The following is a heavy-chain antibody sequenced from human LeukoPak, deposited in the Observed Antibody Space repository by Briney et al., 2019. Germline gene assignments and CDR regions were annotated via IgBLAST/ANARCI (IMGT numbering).Heavy chain of an antibody. Sequence: PGGSLRLSCAASGFTFDDYTMHWVRQAPGKGLKWVSLISWDGGSTYYADSVKGRFTVSRDNAKNSLYLQMDSLRAEDTAVYYCARDFSYFRIHFDYWGQGTLVTVSS. J-gene: IGHJ4*02. V-gene: IGHV3-43*01. CDR2: ISWDGGST. CDR3: ARDFSYFRIHFDY. CDR1: GFTFDDYT. D-gene: IGHD3-9*01.